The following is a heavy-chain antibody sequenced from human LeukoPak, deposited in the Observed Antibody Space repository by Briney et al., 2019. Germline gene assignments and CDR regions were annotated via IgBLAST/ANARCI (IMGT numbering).Heavy chain of an antibody. CDR1: GGSFSGYY. Sequence: PSETLSLTCAVYGGSFSGYYWSWIRQPPGKGLEWIGEINHSGSTDYNPSLKSRVTTSVDTSKNQFSLKLSSVTAADTAVYYCASSLPAASYYGMDVWGQGTTVTVSS. J-gene: IGHJ6*02. V-gene: IGHV4-34*01. D-gene: IGHD2-2*01. CDR3: ASSLPAASYYGMDV. CDR2: INHSGST.